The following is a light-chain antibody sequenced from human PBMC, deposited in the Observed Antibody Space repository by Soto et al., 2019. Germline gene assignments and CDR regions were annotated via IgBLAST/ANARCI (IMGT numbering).Light chain of an antibody. V-gene: IGKV1-6*01. CDR1: QDIRHE. CDR3: LQDHNYPRT. CDR2: GAS. J-gene: IGKJ1*01. Sequence: AIQMTQSPSSLSASVGDRVTITCRASQDIRHELGWYQQKPGKAPKVLIYGASSLQRGVPSRFSGSGSGTDFTLTISSLQPEDFATYYCLQDHNYPRTFGQGTKVEIK.